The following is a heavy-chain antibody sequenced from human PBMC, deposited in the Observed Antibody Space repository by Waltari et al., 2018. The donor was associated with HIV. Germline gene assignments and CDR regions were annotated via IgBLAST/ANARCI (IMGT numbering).Heavy chain of an antibody. CDR1: GFSFSGHS. Sequence: EVQLVESGGGLVQPGGSLRLSCTASGFSFSGHSPYWARQAPGKGLEWVSYISTSSSAIFYADSVKGRFTISRDTAKNSLYLQMNSLRAEDTAVYYCARDRTRYYFDSWGQGTLVTVSS. CDR2: ISTSSSAI. CDR3: ARDRTRYYFDS. D-gene: IGHD6-6*01. V-gene: IGHV3-48*01. J-gene: IGHJ4*02.